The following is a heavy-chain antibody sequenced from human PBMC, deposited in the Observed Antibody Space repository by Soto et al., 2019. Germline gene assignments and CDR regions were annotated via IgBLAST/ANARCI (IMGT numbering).Heavy chain of an antibody. V-gene: IGHV2-5*02. D-gene: IGHD2-15*01. CDR2: IYWDDDK. CDR3: AHRQRTVVVGAPFDL. CDR1: GVSLSTSGEG. Sequence: SGPTLVNPTQTLTLTCTLSGVSLSTSGEGVGWIRQPPGKALEWLALIYWDDDKRFSPSLKSRLAITRDISKNQVVMTMTDTAPEDTAIYYCAHRQRTVVVGAPFDLWGQGSQVTVSS. J-gene: IGHJ4*02.